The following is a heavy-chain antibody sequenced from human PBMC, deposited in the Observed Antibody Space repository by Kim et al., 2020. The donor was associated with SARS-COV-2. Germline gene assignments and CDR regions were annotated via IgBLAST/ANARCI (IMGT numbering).Heavy chain of an antibody. CDR1: GFTFDDYS. Sequence: GGSLRLSCAASGFTFDDYSMHWVRPGPGKGLELVSGITWDSGSVDYADSVKGRFTISRYKAKNSLSLQMHSLRAEDTALYYCTKDVKGLRPDYYGMDVWGQGTTVTVSS. CDR2: ITWDSGSV. CDR3: TKDVKGLRPDYYGMDV. V-gene: IGHV3-9*01. D-gene: IGHD5-12*01. J-gene: IGHJ6*02.